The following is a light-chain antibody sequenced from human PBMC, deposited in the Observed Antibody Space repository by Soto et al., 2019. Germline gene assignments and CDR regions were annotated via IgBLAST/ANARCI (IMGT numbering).Light chain of an antibody. CDR3: CSSGGSPTYV. CDR1: SSNVGSYKL. Sequence: QSALTQPASVSGSPGQSITISCTGTSSNVGSYKLVSWYQQHPGKAPKLMIFEVNKRPSGVCNRFSGSKSGNTASLTISGLKVEDEADYYCCSSGGSPTYVFGTGTKVTVL. V-gene: IGLV2-23*02. CDR2: EVN. J-gene: IGLJ1*01.